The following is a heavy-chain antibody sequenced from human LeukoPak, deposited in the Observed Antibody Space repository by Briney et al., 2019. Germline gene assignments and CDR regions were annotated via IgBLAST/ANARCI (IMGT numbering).Heavy chain of an antibody. D-gene: IGHD1-26*01. V-gene: IGHV3-74*01. CDR1: GFTFTGFA. CDR2: INSDVSST. Sequence: PGGSLRLSCAASGFTFTGFAMSWVRQAPGKGLVWVSRINSDVSSTFYADSVKGRFTISRDNAKNTLYLQMNSLRAEDTAVYYCARAPRGTYGYFDYWGQGTLVTVSS. J-gene: IGHJ4*02. CDR3: ARAPRGTYGYFDY.